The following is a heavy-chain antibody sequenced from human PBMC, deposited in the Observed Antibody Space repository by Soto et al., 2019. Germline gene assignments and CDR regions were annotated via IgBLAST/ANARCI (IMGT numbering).Heavy chain of an antibody. J-gene: IGHJ4*02. CDR1: GYTFTNYY. CDR3: ARGLAAGDY. Sequence: QVQLVQSGAEVKNPGASVKASCKASGYTFTNYYIHWVRQAPGQGLEWMAIINPSGGSTNYAQKFQGRVTLARDTFTNTVYMELSSLRSEDTAIYYCARGLAAGDYWGQGTLVTVSS. CDR2: INPSGGST. D-gene: IGHD6-13*01. V-gene: IGHV1-46*01.